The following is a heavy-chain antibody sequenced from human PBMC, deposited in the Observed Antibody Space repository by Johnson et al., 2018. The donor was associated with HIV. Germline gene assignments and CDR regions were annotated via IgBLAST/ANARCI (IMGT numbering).Heavy chain of an antibody. CDR1: GFTFSSYA. V-gene: IGHV3-30-3*01. CDR3: ARDERRIAAAGTRGDAFDI. D-gene: IGHD6-13*01. J-gene: IGHJ3*02. CDR2: ISYDGSNK. Sequence: QVHLVESGGGVVQPGRSLRLSCAASGFTFSSYAMHWVRQAPGKGLAWVAVISYDGSNKYYADSVKGRFTISRDNSKNTLYLQMNSLRAEDTAVYYCARDERRIAAAGTRGDAFDIWGQGTMVTFSS.